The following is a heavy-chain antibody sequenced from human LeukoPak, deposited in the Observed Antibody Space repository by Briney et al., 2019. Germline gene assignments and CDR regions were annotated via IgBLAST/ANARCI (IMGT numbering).Heavy chain of an antibody. V-gene: IGHV3-23*01. CDR1: GFTFSSYA. Sequence: GGSLRLSCAASGFTFSSYAMSWVRQAPGKGLEWVSVISGCGGSTYYADSVKGRVTISRDNSKNTLYLQMNSLRAEDTAVYYCAKHRMVRGVITDYSFDYWGQGTLVTVSS. CDR2: ISGCGGST. CDR3: AKHRMVRGVITDYSFDY. D-gene: IGHD3-10*01. J-gene: IGHJ4*02.